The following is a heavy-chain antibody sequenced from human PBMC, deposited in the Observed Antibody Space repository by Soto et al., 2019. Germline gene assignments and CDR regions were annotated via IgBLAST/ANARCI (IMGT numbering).Heavy chain of an antibody. Sequence: LRLSCAASGFTFSSYGMHWVRQAPGKGLEWVAVIWYDGSNKYYADSVKGRFTISRDNSKNTLYLQMNSLRAEDTAVYYCARDLAAPLYYDFWSGYYPWYYYYGMDVWGQGTTVTVSS. J-gene: IGHJ6*02. CDR1: GFTFSSYG. CDR3: ARDLAAPLYYDFWSGYYPWYYYYGMDV. CDR2: IWYDGSNK. V-gene: IGHV3-33*01. D-gene: IGHD3-3*01.